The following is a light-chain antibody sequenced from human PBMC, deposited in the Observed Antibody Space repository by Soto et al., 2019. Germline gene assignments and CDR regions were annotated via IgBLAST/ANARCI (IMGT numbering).Light chain of an antibody. CDR2: AAS. CDR1: QSIRSY. Sequence: DIQMTQSPSSLSASVGDRVTITCRASQSIRSYLSLYQQKQGKAPKLLIYAASSLQSGVPSGFSGSGSGTDFTLTISSLQPEDFATYYCQQSYSTRRTFGGGTKV. CDR3: QQSYSTRRT. J-gene: IGKJ4*01. V-gene: IGKV1-39*01.